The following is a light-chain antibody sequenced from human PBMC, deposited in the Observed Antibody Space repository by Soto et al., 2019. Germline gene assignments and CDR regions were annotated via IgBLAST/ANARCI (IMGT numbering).Light chain of an antibody. J-gene: IGKJ1*01. V-gene: IGKV1-27*01. CDR2: AAS. Sequence: DIQMTQSPSSLYASVGDTVTITCRASQGISNYLAWYQQTPGQVPNLLIYAASTLQSGVPSRFSGSGSGTDFTLTISSLRPEDVATYYCQKYNNAPRTFGQGTKVEI. CDR3: QKYNNAPRT. CDR1: QGISNY.